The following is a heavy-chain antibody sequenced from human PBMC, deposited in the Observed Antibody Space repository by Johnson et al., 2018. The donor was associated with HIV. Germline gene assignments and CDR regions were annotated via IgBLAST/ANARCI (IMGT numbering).Heavy chain of an antibody. CDR1: GFTFSSYW. D-gene: IGHD1-26*01. CDR3: AKAQGSGSYRDACDL. Sequence: VQLVESRGGLVKPGGSLRLSCAASGFTFSSYWMSWVRQAPGKGLEWVANIKQDGSEKYYVDSVKGRFTISRDNAKNSLYLQMNSLRAEDTAVYYCAKAQGSGSYRDACDLWGQGTMVSVSS. J-gene: IGHJ3*01. V-gene: IGHV3-7*01. CDR2: IKQDGSEK.